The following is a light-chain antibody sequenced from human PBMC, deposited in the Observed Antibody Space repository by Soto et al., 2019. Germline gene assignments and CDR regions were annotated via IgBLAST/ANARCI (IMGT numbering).Light chain of an antibody. CDR3: QQSYSTPPT. Sequence: DIQMTXSXSSXSXXXVDRIXXXFRASQSISSYLNWYQQKPGKAPKLLIYAASSLQSGVPSRFSGSGSGTDFILTISSLQPEDFATYYCQQSYSTPPTFGQGTKVDI. V-gene: IGKV1-39*01. CDR1: QSISSY. J-gene: IGKJ1*01. CDR2: AAS.